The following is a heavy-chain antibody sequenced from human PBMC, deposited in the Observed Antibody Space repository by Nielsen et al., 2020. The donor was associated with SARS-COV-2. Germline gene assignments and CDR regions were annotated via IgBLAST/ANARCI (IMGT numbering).Heavy chain of an antibody. CDR2: IYYSGIT. D-gene: IGHD3-22*01. CDR1: GDSISNSY. Sequence: SETLSLTCSVSGDSISNSYWTWVRQPPGKGLEWIGYIYYSGITKYNPSLKSRVSLSVDTSNRQFSLKLSSVTAADTAVYYCARGTPYYFDSSGYYYSSWGQGTLVTVSS. J-gene: IGHJ5*02. CDR3: ARGTPYYFDSSGYYYSS. V-gene: IGHV4-59*08.